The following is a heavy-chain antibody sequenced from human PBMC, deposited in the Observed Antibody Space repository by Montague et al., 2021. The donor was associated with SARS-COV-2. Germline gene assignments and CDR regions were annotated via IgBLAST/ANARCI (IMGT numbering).Heavy chain of an antibody. Sequence: SETLSLTCTVSGGSIGSSSYYWGWIRQPPGKGLEWIGSIYYSGSTYYNPSLKSRVTISVDTSKNQFSLKLSSVIAADTAVYYCARVGRQQLVRLSGMDVWGQGTTVTVSS. J-gene: IGHJ6*02. CDR3: ARVGRQQLVRLSGMDV. V-gene: IGHV4-39*07. CDR1: GGSIGSSSYY. CDR2: IYYSGST. D-gene: IGHD6-13*01.